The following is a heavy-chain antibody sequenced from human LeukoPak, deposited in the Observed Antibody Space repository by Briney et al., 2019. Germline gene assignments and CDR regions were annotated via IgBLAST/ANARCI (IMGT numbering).Heavy chain of an antibody. CDR2: INTNTGNP. Sequence: ASVKVSCKASGYTFTNYAINWVRQAPGQGLEWMGWINTNTGNPMYAQGFTGRLVFSLDTSVSTAYLQITSLKAEDTAVYYCARAAYCSGGTCYNWFDPWGQGTLVTVSS. CDR3: ARAAYCSGGTCYNWFDP. CDR1: GYTFTNYA. D-gene: IGHD2-15*01. J-gene: IGHJ5*02. V-gene: IGHV7-4-1*02.